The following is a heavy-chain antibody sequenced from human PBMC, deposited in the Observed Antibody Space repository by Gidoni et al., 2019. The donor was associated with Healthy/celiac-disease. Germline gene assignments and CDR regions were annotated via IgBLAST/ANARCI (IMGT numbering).Heavy chain of an antibody. CDR1: GFTFDDYA. CDR3: AKDIRVFGVAEGFDY. J-gene: IGHJ4*02. D-gene: IGHD3-3*01. Sequence: EVQLVESGGGLVQPGRSLRLSCAASGFTFDDYAMHWVRQAPGKGLEWVSGISWNSGSIGYADSVKGRFTISRDNAKNSLYLQMNSLRAEDTALYYCAKDIRVFGVAEGFDYWGQGTLVTVSS. V-gene: IGHV3-9*01. CDR2: ISWNSGSI.